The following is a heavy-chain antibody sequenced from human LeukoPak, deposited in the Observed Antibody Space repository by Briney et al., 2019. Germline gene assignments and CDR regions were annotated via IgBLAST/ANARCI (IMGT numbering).Heavy chain of an antibody. Sequence: ASVKVSCKASGYTFTSYDINWVRQATGQGLEWMGWMNPNSGNTGYAQKFQGRVTMTRNTSISTAYMELSSLRSEDTAVYYCARGRIGGKSYYYYYGVDVWGQGTTVTVSS. CDR2: MNPNSGNT. J-gene: IGHJ6*02. CDR3: ARGRIGGKSYYYYYGVDV. V-gene: IGHV1-8*01. D-gene: IGHD3-10*01. CDR1: GYTFTSYD.